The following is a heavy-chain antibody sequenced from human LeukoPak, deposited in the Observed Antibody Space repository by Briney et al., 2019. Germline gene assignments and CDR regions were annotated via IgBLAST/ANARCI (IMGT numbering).Heavy chain of an antibody. D-gene: IGHD2-2*01. CDR3: ARLKYQLPYYFDY. V-gene: IGHV3-11*01. J-gene: IGHJ4*02. Sequence: GGSLRLSCAASGFTFSDYYMSWVRQAPGKGLAGVSYISGSGSIIYYADSVKGRFTISRDNAKNSLYLQMNSLRAEDTAVYYCARLKYQLPYYFDYWGQGTLVTVSS. CDR2: ISGSGSII. CDR1: GFTFSDYY.